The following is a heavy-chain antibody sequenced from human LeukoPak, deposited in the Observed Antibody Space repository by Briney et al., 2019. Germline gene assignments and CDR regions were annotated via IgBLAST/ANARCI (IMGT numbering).Heavy chain of an antibody. CDR3: ARVTGAYYFDY. V-gene: IGHV3-72*01. Sequence: GGSLRLSCAASGFTFSDHYMDWVRQAPGKGLEWVGRTSNKAKSYTTEYAASVRDRFTISRDDSKNSLYLQMNSLKTEDTAVYYCARVTGAYYFDYWGQGTLVTVSS. D-gene: IGHD1-20*01. J-gene: IGHJ4*02. CDR1: GFTFSDHY. CDR2: TSNKAKSYTT.